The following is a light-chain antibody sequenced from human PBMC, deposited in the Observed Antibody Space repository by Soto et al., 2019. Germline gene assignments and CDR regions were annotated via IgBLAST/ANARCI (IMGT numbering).Light chain of an antibody. CDR3: QKYTT. CDR1: QGISNY. CDR2: AAS. Sequence: DIQMTQSPSSLSASVGDRVTITCRGGQGISNYLAWYQQKPGKVPKLLIYAASTLQSGVPSRFSGSGSGTDFTLTISSPQPDDVATYYCQKYTTFGQGTKVEIK. J-gene: IGKJ1*01. V-gene: IGKV1-27*01.